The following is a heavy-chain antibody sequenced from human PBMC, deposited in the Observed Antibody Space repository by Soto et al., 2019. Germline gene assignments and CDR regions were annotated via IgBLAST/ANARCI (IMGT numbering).Heavy chain of an antibody. CDR3: AKTGAMVRGAVYFDY. Sequence: PGGSRRLSCAASGFTFSSYGMHWVRQAPGKGLEWVAVISYDGSNKYYADSVKGRFTISXXXSXXTXXLXXNXXRAXDTAVYYCAKTGAMVRGAVYFDYWGQGT. V-gene: IGHV3-30*18. D-gene: IGHD3-10*01. CDR1: GFTFSSYG. CDR2: ISYDGSNK. J-gene: IGHJ4*02.